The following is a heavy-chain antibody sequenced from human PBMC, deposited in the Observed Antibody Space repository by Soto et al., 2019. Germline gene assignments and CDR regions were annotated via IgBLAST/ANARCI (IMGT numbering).Heavy chain of an antibody. J-gene: IGHJ4*02. CDR3: AAYSHKGY. Sequence: GGSLRLSCAASGFTVSNNYMSWVRQAPGKGLEWVSLIYSGGSTYYADSVKGRFTISRDSSKNTLYLQMNSLRADDTAMYYCAAYSHKGYWGQGTLVTVSS. CDR1: GFTVSNNY. D-gene: IGHD3-16*01. V-gene: IGHV3-66*01. CDR2: IYSGGST.